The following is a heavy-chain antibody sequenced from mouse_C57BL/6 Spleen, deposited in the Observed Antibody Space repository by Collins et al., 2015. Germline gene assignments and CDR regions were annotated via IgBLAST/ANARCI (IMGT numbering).Heavy chain of an antibody. CDR3: ARSNYGYDFYAMDY. CDR2: IYPGDGDT. D-gene: IGHD2-2*01. V-gene: IGHV1-82*01. Sequence: QVQLQQSGPELVKPGASVKISRKASGYAFSSSWMNWVKQRPGKGLEWIGRIYPGDGDTNYNGKFKGKATLTADKSSSTAYMQLSSLTSEDSAVYFCARSNYGYDFYAMDYWGQGTSVTVSS. J-gene: IGHJ4*01. CDR1: GYAFSSSW.